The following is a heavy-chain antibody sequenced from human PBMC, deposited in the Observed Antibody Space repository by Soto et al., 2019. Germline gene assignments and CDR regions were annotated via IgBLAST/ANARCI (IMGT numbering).Heavy chain of an antibody. Sequence: PGESLNISCKTSGYSFTSYWIHWVRQMPGKGLEWMGIIYPGDSDTRYSPSFQGQVTISADKSISTAYLQWSILKASDTAMYYCARLQAAAGDNDLTFDYWGQGTLVNGSS. J-gene: IGHJ4*02. CDR1: GYSFTSYW. CDR3: ARLQAAAGDNDLTFDY. D-gene: IGHD6-13*01. CDR2: IYPGDSDT. V-gene: IGHV5-51*01.